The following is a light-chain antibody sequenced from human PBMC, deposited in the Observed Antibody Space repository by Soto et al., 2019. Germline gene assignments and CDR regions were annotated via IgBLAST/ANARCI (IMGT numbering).Light chain of an antibody. J-gene: IGKJ1*01. Sequence: EIVLTQPPGTLSLALGEGATLSCLASQSLRTNSVAWYQQKPGQAPGLLTYGASTRATGIPARFSGSGSGTEFTLTISSLQSEDFAVYYCQQYNNWPPWTFGQGTKVDIK. CDR1: QSLRTN. CDR3: QQYNNWPPWT. CDR2: GAS. V-gene: IGKV3-15*01.